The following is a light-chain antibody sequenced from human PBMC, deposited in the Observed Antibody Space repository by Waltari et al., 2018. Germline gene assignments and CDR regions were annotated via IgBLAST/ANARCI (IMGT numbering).Light chain of an antibody. CDR1: QSPLNTDGNTY. CDR2: KLT. J-gene: IGKJ1*01. Sequence: DIVMTQTPLSLPVTPGEPASISCRSSQSPLNTDGNTYLHWYLQKPGQSPRLLVYKLTNREFGVPDRFSGSGSGTDFTLKISRVEPEDVGFYYCMQSTEDPWTFGQGTKVEI. V-gene: IGKV2-40*01. CDR3: MQSTEDPWT.